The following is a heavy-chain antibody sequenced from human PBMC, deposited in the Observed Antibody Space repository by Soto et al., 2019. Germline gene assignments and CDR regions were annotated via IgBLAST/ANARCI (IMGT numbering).Heavy chain of an antibody. V-gene: IGHV4-31*03. J-gene: IGHJ4*02. CDR3: ARDRSRTAYFDY. CDR1: GDSMSSGDYY. Sequence: QVQLQESGPGLVKPSQTLSLTCTVSGDSMSSGDYYWSWIRQHPGKGLEWIGYISYSGSTYYNPSLKNRVTIPVDTSKDQFSLKLTSVTAADTAVYYCARDRSRTAYFDYWGQGTLVTVSS. D-gene: IGHD2-21*02. CDR2: ISYSGST.